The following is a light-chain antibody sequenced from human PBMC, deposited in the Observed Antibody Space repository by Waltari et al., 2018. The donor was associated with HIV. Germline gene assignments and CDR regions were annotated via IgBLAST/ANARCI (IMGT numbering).Light chain of an antibody. CDR3: QQLHTYPLT. J-gene: IGKJ5*01. Sequence: DIQLTQSPSFLSASVGDRVTINCRASRDIATYLVWYQQKPGKAPRLLIHAASTLQSGVPSRFSGSGSWTEFTLTISSLQPEDFATYSCQQLHTYPLTFAQGKRVEIE. V-gene: IGKV1-9*01. CDR1: RDIATY. CDR2: AAS.